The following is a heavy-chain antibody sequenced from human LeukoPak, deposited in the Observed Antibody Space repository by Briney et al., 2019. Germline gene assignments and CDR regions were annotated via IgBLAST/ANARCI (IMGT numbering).Heavy chain of an antibody. V-gene: IGHV1-8*03. Sequence: GASVKVSCKASGYTFISYDINWVRQATGQGLEWMGWMNPYSGNTGYAQKFQGRVTITRNTSISTAYMELSSLRSEDTAVYYCARGGGGYYGSGSSYYFDYWGQGALVTVSS. J-gene: IGHJ4*02. D-gene: IGHD3-10*01. CDR1: GYTFISYD. CDR2: MNPYSGNT. CDR3: ARGGGGYYGSGSSYYFDY.